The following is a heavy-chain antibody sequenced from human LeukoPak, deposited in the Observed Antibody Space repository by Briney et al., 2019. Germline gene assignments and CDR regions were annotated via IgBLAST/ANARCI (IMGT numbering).Heavy chain of an antibody. CDR2: IYYSGST. D-gene: IGHD4-23*01. J-gene: IGHJ6*02. CDR3: ARVGGGNWAYYYYGMDV. V-gene: IGHV4-59*01. Sequence: SETLSLTCTGTGGSISSYYWSWIRQPPGKGLEWIGYIYYSGSTNYNPSLESRVTISVDTSKDQFSLKLSSVTAADTAVYYCARVGGGNWAYYYYGMDVWGQGTTVTVSS. CDR1: GGSISSYY.